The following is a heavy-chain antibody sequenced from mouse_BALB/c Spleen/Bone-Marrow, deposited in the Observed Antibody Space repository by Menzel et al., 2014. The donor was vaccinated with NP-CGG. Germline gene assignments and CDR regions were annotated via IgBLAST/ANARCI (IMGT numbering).Heavy chain of an antibody. Sequence: EVQLQQSGGGLVKPGGSLKLSCAASGFTFSSYAMSWVRQTPEKRLAWVATISSGGSYTYYPDSVKGRFTISRDNAKNTLYLQMSSLRSEDTAMYYCARRDGYLDYWGQGTTLTVSS. D-gene: IGHD2-3*01. V-gene: IGHV5-9-3*01. J-gene: IGHJ2*01. CDR2: ISSGGSYT. CDR3: ARRDGYLDY. CDR1: GFTFSSYA.